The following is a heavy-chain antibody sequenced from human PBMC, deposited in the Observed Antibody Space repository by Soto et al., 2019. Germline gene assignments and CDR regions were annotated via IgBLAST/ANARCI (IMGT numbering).Heavy chain of an antibody. Sequence: GASVKVSCKASGYTFTSYYMHWVRQAPGQGLEWMGIINPSGGSTSYAQKFQGRVTMTRDTSTSTVYMELSSLRSEETAVYYCARDPFVGGFDSNYGYYYYGMDVWGQGTTVTVSS. J-gene: IGHJ6*02. D-gene: IGHD4-4*01. V-gene: IGHV1-46*01. CDR1: GYTFTSYY. CDR3: ARDPFVGGFDSNYGYYYYGMDV. CDR2: INPSGGST.